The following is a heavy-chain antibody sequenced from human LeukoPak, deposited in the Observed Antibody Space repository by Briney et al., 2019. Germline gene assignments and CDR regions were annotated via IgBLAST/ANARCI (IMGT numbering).Heavy chain of an antibody. V-gene: IGHV3-23*01. J-gene: IGHJ5*02. Sequence: PGGSLRLSCAASGFTFSSYAMTWVRQAPGKGLECVSSISGGGSATYYADSVKGRFTISRDNSKNTLYLQMNSLRAEDTAVYYCARDPDRSSWSRNWFDPWGQGTLVTVSS. CDR2: ISGGGSAT. CDR1: GFTFSSYA. D-gene: IGHD6-13*01. CDR3: ARDPDRSSWSRNWFDP.